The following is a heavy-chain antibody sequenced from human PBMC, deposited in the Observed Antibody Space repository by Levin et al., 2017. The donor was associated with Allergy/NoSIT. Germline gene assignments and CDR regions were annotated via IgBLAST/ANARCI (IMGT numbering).Heavy chain of an antibody. D-gene: IGHD6-13*01. CDR3: ARDLFDQQLPIDAFDI. V-gene: IGHV3-30-3*01. CDR1: GFTFSSYA. Sequence: GESLKISCAASGFTFSSYAMHWVRQAPGKGLEWVAFISYDGSNEYSADSARGRFTISRDNSKNTLYLQMNSLRAEDTAVYYCARDLFDQQLPIDAFDIWGQGTMVTVSS. CDR2: ISYDGSNE. J-gene: IGHJ3*02.